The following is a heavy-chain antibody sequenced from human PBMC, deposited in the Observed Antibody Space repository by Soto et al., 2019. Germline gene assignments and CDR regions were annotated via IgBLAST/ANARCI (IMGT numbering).Heavy chain of an antibody. J-gene: IGHJ4*02. D-gene: IGHD2-15*01. Sequence: SETLSLTCTVSGGSISSGDYYWSWIRQPPGKGLEWIGYIYYSGSTNYNPSLKSRVTISVDTSKNQFSLKLNSVTAADTAVYYCARSGGSLDYWGQGTLVTVSS. CDR2: IYYSGST. CDR3: ARSGGSLDY. CDR1: GGSISSGDYY. V-gene: IGHV4-61*08.